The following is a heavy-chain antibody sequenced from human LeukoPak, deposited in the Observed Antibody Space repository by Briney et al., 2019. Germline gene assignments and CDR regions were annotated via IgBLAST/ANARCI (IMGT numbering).Heavy chain of an antibody. J-gene: IGHJ4*02. CDR3: AKDRDYDILTGYYSGGFDY. CDR2: ISGDGGST. CDR1: GFTFDDYA. D-gene: IGHD3-9*01. Sequence: GGSLRLSCAASGFTFDDYAMHWVRQAPGKGLEWVSLISGDGGSTYYADSVKGRFTISGDNSKNSLYLQMNSLRTEDTALYYCAKDRDYDILTGYYSGGFDYWGQGTLVTVSS. V-gene: IGHV3-43*02.